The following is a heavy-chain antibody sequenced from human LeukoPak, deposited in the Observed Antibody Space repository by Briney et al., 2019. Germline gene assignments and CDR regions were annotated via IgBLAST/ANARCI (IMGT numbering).Heavy chain of an antibody. Sequence: GVSLRLSCAASGFTFSSYAMHWVRQAPGKGLEYVSAISSNGGSTYYANSVKGRFTISRDNSKNTLYLQMGSLRAEDMAVYYCARVAAASSSDYWGQGTLVT. CDR1: GFTFSSYA. CDR3: ARVAAASSSDY. D-gene: IGHD6-13*01. J-gene: IGHJ4*02. V-gene: IGHV3-64*01. CDR2: ISSNGGST.